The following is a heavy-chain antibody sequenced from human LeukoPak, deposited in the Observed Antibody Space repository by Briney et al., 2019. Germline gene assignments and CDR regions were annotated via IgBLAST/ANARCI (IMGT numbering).Heavy chain of an antibody. J-gene: IGHJ4*02. D-gene: IGHD2-2*01. CDR3: ARGKWIVVVPAAMPFDY. V-gene: IGHV4-4*02. Sequence: PSETLSLTCAVSGGSISSSNWWSWVRQPPGKGLEWIGEIWHSGITNYNPSLKSRVTISVDTSKNQFSLKLSSVTAADTAVYYCARGKWIVVVPAAMPFDYWGQGTLVTVSS. CDR1: GGSISSSNW. CDR2: IWHSGIT.